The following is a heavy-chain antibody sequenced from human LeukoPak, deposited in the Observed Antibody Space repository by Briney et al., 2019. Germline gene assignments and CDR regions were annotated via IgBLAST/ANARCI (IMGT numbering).Heavy chain of an antibody. Sequence: PGGSLRLSCAASGFTFSSYSMNWVRQAPGKGLEWVSSISSSSSYIYYADSVKGRFTISRDNAKNSLYLQMNSLRAEDTAVYYCARDYYYDSSGYSYDAFDIWGQGTMVTVSS. J-gene: IGHJ3*02. CDR3: ARDYYYDSSGYSYDAFDI. CDR1: GFTFSSYS. V-gene: IGHV3-21*01. CDR2: ISSSSSYI. D-gene: IGHD3-22*01.